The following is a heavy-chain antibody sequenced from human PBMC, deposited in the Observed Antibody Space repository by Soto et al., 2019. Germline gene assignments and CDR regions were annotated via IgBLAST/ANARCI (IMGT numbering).Heavy chain of an antibody. J-gene: IGHJ2*01. V-gene: IGHV1-69*12. CDR3: ARGNHRWLQLWYFDL. CDR1: GGTFSSYT. D-gene: IGHD5-12*01. CDR2: IIPIFGTA. Sequence: QVQLVQSGAEVKKPGSSVTVSCKASGGTFSSYTINWVRQAPGQRLEWMGGIIPIFGTANYSQKFQGRVTITADEYTSTAYMELSSLRSEDTAVYYCARGNHRWLQLWYFDLWGRGTLVTVSS.